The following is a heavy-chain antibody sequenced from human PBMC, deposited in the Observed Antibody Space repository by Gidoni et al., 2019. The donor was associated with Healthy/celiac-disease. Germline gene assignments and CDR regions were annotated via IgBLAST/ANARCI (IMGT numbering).Heavy chain of an antibody. CDR3: ARRYYGSGSYYKGPYYYYGMDA. D-gene: IGHD3-10*01. Sequence: QVQLQQWGAGLLKPSETLSLTCAVYGGSFSGYYWIWLRQPPGKGLEWIGEINHSGSTNYNPSLKSRVTISVDTSKNQFSLKLSSVTAADTAVYYCARRYYGSGSYYKGPYYYYGMDAWGQGTTVTVSS. J-gene: IGHJ6*02. CDR1: GGSFSGYY. CDR2: INHSGST. V-gene: IGHV4-34*01.